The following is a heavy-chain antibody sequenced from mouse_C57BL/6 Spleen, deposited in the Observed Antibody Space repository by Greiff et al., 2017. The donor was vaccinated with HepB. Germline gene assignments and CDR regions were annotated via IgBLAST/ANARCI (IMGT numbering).Heavy chain of an antibody. Sequence: VQLQQPGAELVKPGASVKLSCKASGYTFTSYWMQWVKQRPGQGLEWIGEIDPSDSYTNYNQKFKGKATLTVDTSSSTAYMQLSSLTSEDSAVYYCARDYYCSSWFAYWGQGTLVTVSA. J-gene: IGHJ3*01. CDR3: ARDYYCSSWFAY. V-gene: IGHV1-50*01. CDR2: IDPSDSYT. CDR1: GYTFTSYW. D-gene: IGHD1-1*01.